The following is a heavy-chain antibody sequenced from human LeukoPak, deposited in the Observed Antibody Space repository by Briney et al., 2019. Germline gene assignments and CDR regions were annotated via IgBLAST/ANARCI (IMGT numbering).Heavy chain of an antibody. CDR3: AGGITIFGVLSTPLGY. CDR1: GFTFSDLS. V-gene: IGHV1-24*01. Sequence: ASVKVSCNVSGFTFSDLSIYLVRQAPGKGLEWMGGFDPEDGETMYAQKFQRRFSMPQDTSADTAYMELSGLRSEDTAVYYCAGGITIFGVLSTPLGYWGQGTLVTVSS. J-gene: IGHJ1*01. D-gene: IGHD3-3*01. CDR2: FDPEDGET.